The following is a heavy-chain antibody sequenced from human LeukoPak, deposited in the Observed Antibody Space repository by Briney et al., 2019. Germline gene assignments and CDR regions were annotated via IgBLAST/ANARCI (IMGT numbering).Heavy chain of an antibody. CDR2: ISAYNGNT. J-gene: IGHJ4*02. CDR3: ARPYYYDSTGYYQYYFDY. CDR1: RYTFTSYG. Sequence: GASVKVSCKASRYTFTSYGISWVRQAPGQGLEWMGWISAYNGNTNYAQKLQGRVTMTTDTSTSTAYMELRSLRSDDTAVYYCARPYYYDSTGYYQYYFDYWGQGTLVTVSS. D-gene: IGHD3-22*01. V-gene: IGHV1-18*01.